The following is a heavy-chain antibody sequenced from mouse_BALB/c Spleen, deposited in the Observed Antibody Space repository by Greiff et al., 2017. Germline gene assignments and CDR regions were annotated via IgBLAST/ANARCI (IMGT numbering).Heavy chain of an antibody. CDR3: ERNIYRYDVGDAMDY. Sequence: EVQLQQSGPELVKPGASLKISCKASGYSFTGYTMNWVKQSHGKNLEWIGLINPYNSGTSYNQKFKGKATLTVDNSSSTAYMELLSLTSEDSAVYYCERNIYRYDVGDAMDYWGQGTSVTVSS. J-gene: IGHJ4*01. CDR2: INPYNSGT. V-gene: IGHV1-26*01. CDR1: GYSFTGYT. D-gene: IGHD2-14*01.